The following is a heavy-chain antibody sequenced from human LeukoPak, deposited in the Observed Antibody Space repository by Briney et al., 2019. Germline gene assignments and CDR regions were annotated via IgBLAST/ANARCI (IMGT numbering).Heavy chain of an antibody. CDR2: IYYSGST. CDR1: GGSISSSSYY. Sequence: SETLSLACTVSGGSISSSSYYWGWIRQPPGKGLEWIGSIYYSGSTYYNPSLKSRVTISVDTSKNQFSLKLSSVTAADTAVYYCARHLTYDYSNPFYYYYYYMDVWGKGTTVTVSS. CDR3: ARHLTYDYSNPFYYYYYYMDV. J-gene: IGHJ6*03. V-gene: IGHV4-39*01. D-gene: IGHD4-11*01.